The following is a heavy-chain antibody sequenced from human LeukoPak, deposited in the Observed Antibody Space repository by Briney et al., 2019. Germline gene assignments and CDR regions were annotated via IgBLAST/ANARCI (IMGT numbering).Heavy chain of an antibody. CDR1: GYTFTSYA. CDR2: INAGNGNT. CDR3: ARSDVVVPAAMGAPYYYGMDV. D-gene: IGHD2-2*01. V-gene: IGHV1-3*01. J-gene: IGHJ6*02. Sequence: GASVKVSCKASGYTFTSYAMHWVRQAPGQRLEWMGWINAGNGNTKYSQKFQGRVTITGDTSASTAYMELSSLRSEDTAVYYCARSDVVVPAAMGAPYYYGMDVWGQGTTVTVSS.